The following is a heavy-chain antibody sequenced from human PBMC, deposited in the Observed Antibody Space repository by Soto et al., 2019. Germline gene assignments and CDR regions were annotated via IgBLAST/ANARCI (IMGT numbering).Heavy chain of an antibody. Sequence: GGSLRLSGAASGFTFSDSYISWIRQAPWKGLEWISYITFSGNTVYYADSLKGRFTISRDNAKNSLYLQMNRLRAEDTAVYYCARVSWREKYGMEVLGQGTTLTVCS. V-gene: IGHV3-11*01. D-gene: IGHD3-3*01. CDR1: GFTFSDSY. CDR2: ITFSGNTV. CDR3: ARVSWREKYGMEV. J-gene: IGHJ6*02.